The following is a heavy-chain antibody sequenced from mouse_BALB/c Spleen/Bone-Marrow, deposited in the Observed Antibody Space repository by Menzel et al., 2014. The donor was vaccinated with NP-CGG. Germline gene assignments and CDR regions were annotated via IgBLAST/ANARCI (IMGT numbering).Heavy chain of an antibody. CDR2: INPESSTI. Sequence: EVMLVESGGGLVQPGGSLKLSCAASGFDFRRYWMSWVRRAPGKGLEWIGEINPESSTINYTPSLKYKFIISRDNAKNTLYLQMSKVRSEDTALYYCARLGYYGYFVDWGQGTTLTVSS. V-gene: IGHV4-1*02. J-gene: IGHJ2*01. D-gene: IGHD2-3*01. CDR3: ARLGYYGYFVD. CDR1: GFDFRRYW.